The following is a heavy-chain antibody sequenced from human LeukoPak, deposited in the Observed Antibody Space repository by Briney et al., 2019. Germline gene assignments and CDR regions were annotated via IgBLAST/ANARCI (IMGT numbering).Heavy chain of an antibody. D-gene: IGHD2-2*01. J-gene: IGHJ4*02. V-gene: IGHV1-2*06. CDR3: AGQLSCSSTSCYDEAADY. CDR1: GYTFTNYD. Sequence: ASVKVSCKASGYTFTNYDINWVRQATGQGLEWMGRINPNSGGTNYAQKFQGRVTMTRDTSISTAYMELSRLRSDDTAVYYCAGQLSCSSTSCYDEAADYWGQGTLVTVSS. CDR2: INPNSGGT.